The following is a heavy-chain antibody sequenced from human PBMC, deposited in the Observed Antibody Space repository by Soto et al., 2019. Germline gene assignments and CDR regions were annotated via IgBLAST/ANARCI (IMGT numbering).Heavy chain of an antibody. CDR1: GFTFSTYG. J-gene: IGHJ4*02. V-gene: IGHV3-33*01. CDR3: ARDFSKGXILDY. D-gene: IGHD4-4*01. CDR2: LWFDESKK. Sequence: PGGSLRLSCTASGFTFSTYGMHWVRQAPGKGLEWVAALWFDESKKYYADSVKGRFTISRDNSKNTLYLQMTSLTVDDTGVYYCARDFSKGXILDYWGQGT.